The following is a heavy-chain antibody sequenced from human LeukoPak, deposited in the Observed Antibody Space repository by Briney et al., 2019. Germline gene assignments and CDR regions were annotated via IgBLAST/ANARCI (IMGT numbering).Heavy chain of an antibody. J-gene: IGHJ4*02. V-gene: IGHV3-23*01. CDR3: AKSPGGWDSSRPFDY. Sequence: GGSLRLSCAASGFTLSSYAMSWVRQAPGKGLEWVSAISGSGGSTYYADSVKGRFTISRDNSKNTLYLQMNSLRAEDTAVYYCAKSPGGWDSSRPFDYWGQGTLVTASS. D-gene: IGHD6-6*01. CDR2: ISGSGGST. CDR1: GFTLSSYA.